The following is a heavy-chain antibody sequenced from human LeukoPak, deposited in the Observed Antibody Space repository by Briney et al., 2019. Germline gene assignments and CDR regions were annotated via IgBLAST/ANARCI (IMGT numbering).Heavy chain of an antibody. CDR2: INTNSGNP. D-gene: IGHD3-10*01. CDR1: GYTFTNYA. J-gene: IGHJ5*02. CDR3: ARAIMVRGVLYGWFDP. V-gene: IGHV7-4-1*02. Sequence: GASVKVSCKASGYTFTNYAINWVRQAPGQGLEWMGWINTNSGNPTYAQGFTGRFVFSLDTSVSTAYLQISSLKAEDTAMYYCARAIMVRGVLYGWFDPWGQGTLVTVSS.